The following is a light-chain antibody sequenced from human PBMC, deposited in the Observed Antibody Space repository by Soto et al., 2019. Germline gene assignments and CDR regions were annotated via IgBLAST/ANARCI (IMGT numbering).Light chain of an antibody. CDR2: EVT. V-gene: IGLV2-8*01. CDR3: SSYGGTNNVV. J-gene: IGLJ7*01. Sequence: QSALTQPPSASGSPGQSVTISCTGTSSDVGGYKYVSWYQHHTGKAPKVVIYEVTKRPSGVPDRFSGSQSGNTASLTVSGLQAEDEADYYCSSYGGTNNVVFGGGTQLTVL. CDR1: SSDVGGYKY.